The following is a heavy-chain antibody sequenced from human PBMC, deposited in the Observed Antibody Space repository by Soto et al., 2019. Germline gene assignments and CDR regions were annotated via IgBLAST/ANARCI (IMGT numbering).Heavy chain of an antibody. J-gene: IGHJ4*02. V-gene: IGHV3-23*01. CDR1: GITLSNYA. Sequence: PGGSLRLSCAASGITLSNYAMSWVRQAPGKGLEWVSGINDSGDDTYHADSVKGRFIISRDNSKNTLYLQMTSLRAGDTAVYYCAKEQLAQDSSGYHIFDYWGLGTLVTVSS. CDR2: INDSGDDT. CDR3: AKEQLAQDSSGYHIFDY. D-gene: IGHD3-22*01.